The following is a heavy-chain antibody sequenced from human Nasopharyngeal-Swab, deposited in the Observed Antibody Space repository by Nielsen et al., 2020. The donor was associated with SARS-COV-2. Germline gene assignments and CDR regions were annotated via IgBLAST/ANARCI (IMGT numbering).Heavy chain of an antibody. CDR2: ISGSGGST. V-gene: IGHV3-23*01. CDR3: AKDIAMVRGVTSFPYFDY. J-gene: IGHJ4*02. D-gene: IGHD3-10*01. Sequence: WIRQPPGTGVEWVSAISGSGGSTYYADSVKGRFTISRDNSKNTLYLQMNSLRAEDTAVYYCAKDIAMVRGVTSFPYFDYWGQGTLVTVSS.